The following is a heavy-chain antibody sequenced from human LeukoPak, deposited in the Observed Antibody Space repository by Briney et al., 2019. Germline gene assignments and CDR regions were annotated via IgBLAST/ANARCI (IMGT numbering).Heavy chain of an antibody. CDR2: ITAYNGNT. Sequence: ASVKVSCKASGYTFTSFGICWVRQAPGQGLEWMGWITAYNGNTNYAQKLQGRVTMSTDTSTSTAYMELRSLRSDDTAVYYCARVQSSGWYPPSALYYYYGMDVWGQGTTVTVSS. D-gene: IGHD6-19*01. J-gene: IGHJ6*02. CDR1: GYTFTSFG. CDR3: ARVQSSGWYPPSALYYYYGMDV. V-gene: IGHV1-18*01.